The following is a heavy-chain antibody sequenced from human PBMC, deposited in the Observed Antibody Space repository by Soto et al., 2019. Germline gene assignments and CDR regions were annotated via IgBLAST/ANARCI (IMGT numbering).Heavy chain of an antibody. CDR2: ISGSGGST. Sequence: GGSLRLSCAASGFTFSSYAMSWVRQAPGKGLEWVSAISGSGGSTYYADSVKGRFTISRDNSKNTLYLQMNSLRAEDTAVYYCAKAGDYDFWSGYYIPYPYYFDYWGQGTLVTVSS. D-gene: IGHD3-3*01. CDR3: AKAGDYDFWSGYYIPYPYYFDY. V-gene: IGHV3-23*01. J-gene: IGHJ4*02. CDR1: GFTFSSYA.